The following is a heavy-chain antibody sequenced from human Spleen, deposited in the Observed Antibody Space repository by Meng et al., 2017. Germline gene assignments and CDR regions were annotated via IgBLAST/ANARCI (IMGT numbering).Heavy chain of an antibody. V-gene: IGHV6-1*01. D-gene: IGHD2-21*02. CDR2: TNYRSKWYK. CDR1: GDSVSSNSVA. J-gene: IGHJ4*02. CDR3: ARDVEVAGTMTTFDY. Sequence: QVQLQQSGPGLEKPSQTLSLTCAISGDSVSSNSVAWNWIRQSPSRGLEWLGRTNYRSKWYKHYAVSVKSRITINPDTSRNQLCLQLNSMTPEDTAVYYCARDVEVAGTMTTFDYWGQGTLVTVSS.